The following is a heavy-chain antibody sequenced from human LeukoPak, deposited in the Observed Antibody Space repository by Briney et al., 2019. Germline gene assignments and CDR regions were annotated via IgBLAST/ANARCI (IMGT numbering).Heavy chain of an antibody. CDR2: IYYSGST. D-gene: IGHD6-13*01. CDR1: GGSISSYY. Sequence: SETLSLTCTASGGSISSYYWSWIRQPPGKGLEWIGYIYYSGSTNYNPPLKSRVTISVDTSKNQFSLKLSSVTAADTAVYYCARGSAGAGQEFDYWGQGTLVTVSS. V-gene: IGHV4-59*01. J-gene: IGHJ4*02. CDR3: ARGSAGAGQEFDY.